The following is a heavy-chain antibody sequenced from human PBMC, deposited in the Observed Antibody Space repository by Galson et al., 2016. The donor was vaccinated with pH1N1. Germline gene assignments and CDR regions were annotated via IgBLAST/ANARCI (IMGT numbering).Heavy chain of an antibody. CDR2: IYHIGGT. V-gene: IGHV4-4*02. D-gene: IGHD4-23*01. CDR3: ARGGGDYGGAGQYKYFDT. Sequence: ETLSLTCAVSGGSISSRNWWSWVRQPPGQGLEWISEIYHIGGTNYNPSLQSRVTISLDKSKNHFSLNLASVTAADTAVCYCARGGGDYGGAGQYKYFDTWGQGTLVTVSS. CDR1: GGSISSRNW. J-gene: IGHJ5*02.